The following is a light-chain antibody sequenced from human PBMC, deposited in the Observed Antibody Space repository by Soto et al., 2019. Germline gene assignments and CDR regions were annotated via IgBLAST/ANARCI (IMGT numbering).Light chain of an antibody. J-gene: IGLJ1*01. CDR3: SSYTSSSTLGV. Sequence: QSALTQPASVSGSPGQSITISCTGTNSDVGDYNYVSWYQQQPGKAPKLMIYDVSDRPSGVSNRFSGSKSGNTASLTISGLQAEDEGYYYCSSYTSSSTLGVFGTGTKLTVL. V-gene: IGLV2-14*01. CDR1: NSDVGDYNY. CDR2: DVS.